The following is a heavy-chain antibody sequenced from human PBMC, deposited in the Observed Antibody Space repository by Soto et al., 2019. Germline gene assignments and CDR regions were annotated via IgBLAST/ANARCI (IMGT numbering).Heavy chain of an antibody. V-gene: IGHV1-69*13. Sequence: SVKVSCKASGGTFSSYAISWVRQAPGQGLEWMGGIIPIFGTANYAQKFQGRVTITADESTSTAYMELSSLRSEDTAVYYCARDTWNYDLYYYGMDVSGQGTTVTVSS. CDR1: GGTFSSYA. CDR2: IIPIFGTA. J-gene: IGHJ6*02. D-gene: IGHD1-7*01. CDR3: ARDTWNYDLYYYGMDV.